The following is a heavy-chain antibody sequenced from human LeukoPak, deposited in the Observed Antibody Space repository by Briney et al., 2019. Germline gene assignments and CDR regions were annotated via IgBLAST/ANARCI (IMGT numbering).Heavy chain of an antibody. J-gene: IGHJ4*02. D-gene: IGHD6-13*01. CDR2: IYYSGST. Sequence: SETLSLTCTVSGGSISSYYWGWIRQPPGKGLEWIGYIYYSGSTNYNPSLKSRVTISVDTSKNQFSLKLSSVTAADTAVYYCARESPGGTAHFDYWGQGTLVTVSS. CDR3: ARESPGGTAHFDY. CDR1: GGSISSYY. V-gene: IGHV4-59*01.